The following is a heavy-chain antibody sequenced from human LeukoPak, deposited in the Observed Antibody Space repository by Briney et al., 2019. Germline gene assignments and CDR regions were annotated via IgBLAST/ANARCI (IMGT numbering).Heavy chain of an antibody. CDR3: AKRPGAAADGAFDI. D-gene: IGHD2-2*01. J-gene: IGHJ3*02. V-gene: IGHV3-74*01. Sequence: GGSLRLSCAASGFTFSSYWMHWVRQAPGKGLVWVSRINSDGSSTSYADSVKGRFTISRDNAKNTLYLQMNSLRAEDTAVYYCAKRPGAAADGAFDIWGQGTMVTVSS. CDR2: INSDGSST. CDR1: GFTFSSYW.